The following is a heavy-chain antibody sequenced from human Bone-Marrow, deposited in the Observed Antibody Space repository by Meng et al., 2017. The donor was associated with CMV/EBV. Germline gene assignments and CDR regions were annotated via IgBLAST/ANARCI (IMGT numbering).Heavy chain of an antibody. J-gene: IGHJ6*02. Sequence: GEPLKISCAASGFTFSSYGMHWVRQAPGKGLEWVAIIRYDGSNKYYADSVKGRFTISRDNSKNTLYLQMNSLRAEDTAVYYCAKEAGVDTAMVIAYYYGMDVWGQGTTVTVSS. CDR3: AKEAGVDTAMVIAYYYGMDV. V-gene: IGHV3-30*02. CDR2: IRYDGSNK. D-gene: IGHD5-18*01. CDR1: GFTFSSYG.